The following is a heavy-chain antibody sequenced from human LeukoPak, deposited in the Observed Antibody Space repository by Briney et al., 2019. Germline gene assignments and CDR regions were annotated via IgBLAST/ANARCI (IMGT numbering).Heavy chain of an antibody. D-gene: IGHD3-10*01. CDR1: GFTFSTYF. Sequence: GGSLRLSGAASGFTFSTYFMHWVRQAPGKGLEWVAVIASDGSHTFYVESVKGRFTISRDNSKNTLYLQMNSLRAEDTAVYFCARERQDTIVHSGAFDIWGQGTMVTVSS. V-gene: IGHV3-30-3*01. CDR3: ARERQDTIVHSGAFDI. J-gene: IGHJ3*02. CDR2: IASDGSHT.